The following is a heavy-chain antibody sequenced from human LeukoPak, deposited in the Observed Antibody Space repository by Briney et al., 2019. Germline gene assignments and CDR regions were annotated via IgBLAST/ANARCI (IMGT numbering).Heavy chain of an antibody. V-gene: IGHV4-39*01. J-gene: IGHJ5*02. CDR1: GGSISSSSFH. CDR3: ARQGYISGQGFRNNWFDP. CDR2: IFYSGST. D-gene: IGHD6-19*01. Sequence: AETLSLICTASGGSISSSSFHWGWIRQPPGKGLEWIGTIFYSGSTYYNPSLKSRVTMSVDTSKNQFSLKLSSVTAADTAVYYCARQGYISGQGFRNNWFDPWGQGSLVTVSS.